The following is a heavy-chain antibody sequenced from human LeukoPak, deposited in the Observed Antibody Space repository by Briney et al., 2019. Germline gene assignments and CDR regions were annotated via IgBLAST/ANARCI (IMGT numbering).Heavy chain of an antibody. CDR1: GYTFTSND. V-gene: IGHV1-8*01. J-gene: IGHJ4*02. CDR3: ARPKSKYDSSGYYPLDY. CDR2: MNPNSGNT. D-gene: IGHD3-22*01. Sequence: ASVKVSCKASGYTFTSNDINWVRQATGQGREWRGWMNPNSGNTAYAQKFQGRVTMTRNTAISTAYMELSSLRSEDTAVYYCARPKSKYDSSGYYPLDYWGQGTLVTVSS.